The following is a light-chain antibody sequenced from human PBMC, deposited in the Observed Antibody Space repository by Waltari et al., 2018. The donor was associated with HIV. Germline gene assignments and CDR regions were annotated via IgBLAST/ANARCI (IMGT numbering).Light chain of an antibody. Sequence: QSALTQPASVSGSPGQSITISCTGTSSDVGAYNLVSWYQQHAVKAPKLMIFEVTQRPSGVSDRFSGSRSGNTASLTISGLQADDEGDYYCCSYTGTGVVFGGGTKLTVL. CDR1: SSDVGAYNL. CDR3: CSYTGTGVV. J-gene: IGLJ2*01. V-gene: IGLV2-23*02. CDR2: EVT.